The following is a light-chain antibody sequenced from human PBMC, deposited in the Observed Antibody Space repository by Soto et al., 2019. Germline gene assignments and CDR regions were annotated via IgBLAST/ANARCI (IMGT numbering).Light chain of an antibody. J-gene: IGLJ2*01. CDR3: SSYTSSSLVV. Sequence: QSVLTQPASVSGSPGQSITISCTGTSSDVGGYNYVSWYQQHPGKAPKLMIYEVSNRPSGVSNRVSGSKSGNTASLTISGLQAEDEADYYCSSYTSSSLVVFGGGTKVTVL. CDR1: SSDVGGYNY. V-gene: IGLV2-14*01. CDR2: EVS.